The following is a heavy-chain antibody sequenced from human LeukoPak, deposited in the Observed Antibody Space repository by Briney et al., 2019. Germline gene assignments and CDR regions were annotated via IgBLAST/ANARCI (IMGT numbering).Heavy chain of an antibody. D-gene: IGHD3-22*01. J-gene: IGHJ3*02. V-gene: IGHV3-30*02. CDR1: GFTFSSYG. CDR2: IRYDGSNK. Sequence: GGSLRLSCAASGFTFSSYGMHWVRQAPGKGLEWVAFIRYDGSNKYYADSVKGRFTISRDNSKNTLYLQMNSLRAEDTAVYYCARPSDSSGTIHSDDAFDIWGQGTMVTVSS. CDR3: ARPSDSSGTIHSDDAFDI.